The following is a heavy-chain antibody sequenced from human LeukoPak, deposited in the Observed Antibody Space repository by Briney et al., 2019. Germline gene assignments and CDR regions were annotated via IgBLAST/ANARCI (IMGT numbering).Heavy chain of an antibody. V-gene: IGHV1-18*01. D-gene: IGHD2-21*02. CDR1: GYTFSTYG. CDR3: ATGYCGGDCYSGWFDP. J-gene: IGHJ5*02. CDR2: ISAYNGNT. Sequence: ASVKVSCKASGYTFSTYGISWVRQAPGQGLEWMGWISAYNGNTNYAQKFRDRVTMITDTSTSTAYMELRSLRSDDTAVYYCATGYCGGDCYSGWFDPWGQGTLVTVSS.